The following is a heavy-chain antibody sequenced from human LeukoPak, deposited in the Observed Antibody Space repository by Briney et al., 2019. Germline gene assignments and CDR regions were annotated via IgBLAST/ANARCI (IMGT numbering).Heavy chain of an antibody. J-gene: IGHJ4*02. CDR3: ARGDENETRAQGY. Sequence: PSETLSLTCAVYGGSFSGYYWSWIRQPPGKGLEWIGEINHSGSTNYKPSLKSRVAISVDTSKNQFSLKLSSVTAADTAVYYCARGDENETRAQGYWGQGTLVTVSS. CDR2: INHSGST. V-gene: IGHV4-34*01. CDR1: GGSFSGYY. D-gene: IGHD3-10*01.